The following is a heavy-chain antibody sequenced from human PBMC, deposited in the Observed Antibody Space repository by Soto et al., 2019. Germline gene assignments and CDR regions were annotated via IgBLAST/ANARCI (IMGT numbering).Heavy chain of an antibody. D-gene: IGHD3-16*02. J-gene: IGHJ4*02. CDR3: ARGDTRLGELSHDF. Sequence: PSETLSLTCVVSGGSVTSGGHSWSWIRQPPGKGLEWLGSIYQAKSAYYNPSLRSRVAISVDRSNNQVSLRVTSVTAADTAVYYCARGDTRLGELSHDFWGQGTLVTVSS. CDR2: IYQAKSA. CDR1: GGSVTSGGHS. V-gene: IGHV4-30-2*01.